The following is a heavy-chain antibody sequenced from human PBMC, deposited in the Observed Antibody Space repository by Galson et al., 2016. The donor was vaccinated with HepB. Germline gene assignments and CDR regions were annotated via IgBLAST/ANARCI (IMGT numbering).Heavy chain of an antibody. Sequence: SAKVSCKASGYTFTGHYIHWVRQAPGQGLEWMGWINPNGGGTNSAQKLHGRLTMTRDTSANTAHMELTSLRSDDTAIYYCARVGSSGWSYSYLDYWGQGTLVTVSS. D-gene: IGHD6-13*01. CDR1: GYTFTGHY. CDR3: ARVGSSGWSYSYLDY. V-gene: IGHV1-2*02. CDR2: INPNGGGT. J-gene: IGHJ4*02.